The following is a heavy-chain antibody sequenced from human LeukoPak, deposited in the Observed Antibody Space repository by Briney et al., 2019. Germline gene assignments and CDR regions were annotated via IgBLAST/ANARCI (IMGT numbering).Heavy chain of an antibody. D-gene: IGHD5-18*01. CDR2: INPNSGGA. Sequence: GASVKVSCKASGYTFTGYYMHWVRQAPGQGLEWMGWINPNSGGANYAQKFQGRVAMTRDTSISTAYMELSRLSSDDTAVYYCVRDGGNTYGYRWFDPWGQGTLVTVSS. CDR3: VRDGGNTYGYRWFDP. V-gene: IGHV1-2*02. J-gene: IGHJ5*02. CDR1: GYTFTGYY.